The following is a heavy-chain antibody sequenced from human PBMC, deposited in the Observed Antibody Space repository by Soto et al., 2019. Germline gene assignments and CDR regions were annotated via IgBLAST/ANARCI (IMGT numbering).Heavy chain of an antibody. CDR1: GYGFTTYG. J-gene: IGHJ4*02. CDR3: ARGRYGDS. D-gene: IGHD1-1*01. Sequence: QVHLVPSGAEVKKPGASVKVSCKGSGYGFTTYGITWVRQAPGQGLEWMAWISAHNGNTNYAQKLQGRVTVTRDTSTSTAYMELRSLRSDDTAVYYCARGRYGDSWGQGDLVTVYS. V-gene: IGHV1-18*01. CDR2: ISAHNGNT.